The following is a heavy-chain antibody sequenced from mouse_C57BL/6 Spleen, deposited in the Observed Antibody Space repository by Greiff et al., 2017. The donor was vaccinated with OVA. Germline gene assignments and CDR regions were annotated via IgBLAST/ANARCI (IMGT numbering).Heavy chain of an antibody. CDR2: FHPYNDDT. CDR1: GYTFTTYP. CDR3: ARGADYYGSSHWYFDV. V-gene: IGHV1-47*01. J-gene: IGHJ1*03. D-gene: IGHD1-1*01. Sequence: VMLVESGAELVKPGASVKMSCKASGYTFTTYPIEWMKQNHGKSLEWIGNFHPYNDDTKYNEKFKGKATLTVEKSSSTVYLELSRLTSDDTAVYYCARGADYYGSSHWYFDVWGTGTTVTVSS.